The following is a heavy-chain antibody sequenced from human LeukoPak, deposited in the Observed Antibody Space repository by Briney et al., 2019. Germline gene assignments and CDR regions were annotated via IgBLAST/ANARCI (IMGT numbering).Heavy chain of an antibody. CDR2: VNHSGST. Sequence: SETLSLTCAVYGGSFSGYYWSWIRQPPGKGLEWIGEVNHSGSTNYNPSLKSRVTISVDTSKNQFSLKLSSVTAADTAVYYCARDKGAAVDDYWGQGTLVTVSS. CDR3: ARDKGAAVDDY. D-gene: IGHD6-13*01. V-gene: IGHV4-34*01. CDR1: GGSFSGYY. J-gene: IGHJ4*02.